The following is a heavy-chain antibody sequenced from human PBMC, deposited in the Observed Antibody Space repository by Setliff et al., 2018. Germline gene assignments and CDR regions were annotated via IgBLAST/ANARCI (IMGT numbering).Heavy chain of an antibody. J-gene: IGHJ4*02. CDR1: GGSISSPN. CDR3: ARWTTAFDY. D-gene: IGHD4-17*01. CDR2: MSFDGKNN. Sequence: LSLTCAVSGGSISSPNWWNWVRQPPGKGLEWAAVMSFDGKNNYYADSVKGRFTISRDNSKNTLYLQMSSLKPEDTAVYYCARWTTAFDYWGQGTLVTVSS. V-gene: IGHV3-30*03.